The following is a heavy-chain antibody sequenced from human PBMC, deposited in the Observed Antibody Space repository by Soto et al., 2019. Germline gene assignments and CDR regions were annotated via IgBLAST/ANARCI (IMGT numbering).Heavy chain of an antibody. Sequence: QVQLVESGGGVVQPGRSLRLSCAASGFTFNSYAMHWVRQAPGKGLEWVAVISYDASTKYYADSVKGRFTISRDNSKNTLYPQMNSLRAEDTAVYYCATNSYGYVSTYYFDYWGQGTLVTVSS. CDR1: GFTFNSYA. CDR3: ATNSYGYVSTYYFDY. J-gene: IGHJ4*02. V-gene: IGHV3-30*03. CDR2: ISYDASTK. D-gene: IGHD5-18*01.